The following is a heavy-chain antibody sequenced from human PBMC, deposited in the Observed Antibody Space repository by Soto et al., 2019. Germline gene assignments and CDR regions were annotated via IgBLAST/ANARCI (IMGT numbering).Heavy chain of an antibody. D-gene: IGHD2-21*02. CDR1: GYTFTSYG. CDR3: ARDQDIVVVTGPSYYGMDV. V-gene: IGHV1-18*04. Sequence: ASVKVSCKXSGYTFTSYGISWVRQAPGQGLEWMGWISAYNGNTNYAQKLQGRVTMTTDTSTSTAYMELRSLRSDDTAVYYCARDQDIVVVTGPSYYGMDVWGQGTTVTVSS. CDR2: ISAYNGNT. J-gene: IGHJ6*02.